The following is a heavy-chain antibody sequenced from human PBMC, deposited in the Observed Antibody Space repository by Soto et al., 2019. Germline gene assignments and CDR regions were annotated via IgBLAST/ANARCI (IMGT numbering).Heavy chain of an antibody. D-gene: IGHD3-10*01. CDR2: IDPSDSYT. V-gene: IGHV5-10-1*01. J-gene: IGHJ3*02. CDR3: ARHSPTVRGFTDGFDI. Sequence: GESLKISCKGSGYSFTIYWIIWVRQMPGKGLEWMGRIDPSDSYTNYSPSFQGHVTISADKSISTAYLQWSSLKASDTAMYYCARHSPTVRGFTDGFDIWGQGTMVTVSS. CDR1: GYSFTIYW.